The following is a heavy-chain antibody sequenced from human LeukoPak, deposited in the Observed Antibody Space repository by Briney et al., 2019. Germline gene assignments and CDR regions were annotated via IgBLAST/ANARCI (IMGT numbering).Heavy chain of an antibody. V-gene: IGHV3-66*01. CDR3: ARALPAANWFDP. D-gene: IGHD2-2*01. J-gene: IGHJ5*02. Sequence: PGGSLRLSCAASGFTVSSNYMSWVRQAPGKGLEWVSVIYSGGSTYYADSVKGRFTISRDNSKNTLYLQMNSLRAEDTAVYYCARALPAANWFDPWGQGTLVTVSS. CDR2: IYSGGST. CDR1: GFTVSSNY.